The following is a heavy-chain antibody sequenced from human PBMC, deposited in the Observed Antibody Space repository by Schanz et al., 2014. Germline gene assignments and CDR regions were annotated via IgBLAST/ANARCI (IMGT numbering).Heavy chain of an antibody. CDR3: ARESVSRTRLFDP. J-gene: IGHJ5*02. V-gene: IGHV1-2*06. Sequence: QVHLVQSGSEVKKPGASVKVFCKASGYTFTNHYLHWVRQAPGQGLEWMGRISPSSGGTNYAQNFQGRVTMTKDTSINTVYMELSTLTSDDTAVYYCARESVSRTRLFDPWGQGTLVTVSS. D-gene: IGHD3-3*01. CDR2: ISPSSGGT. CDR1: GYTFTNHY.